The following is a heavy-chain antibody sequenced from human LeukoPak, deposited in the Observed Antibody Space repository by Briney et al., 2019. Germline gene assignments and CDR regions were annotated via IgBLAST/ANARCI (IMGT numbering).Heavy chain of an antibody. J-gene: IGHJ4*02. V-gene: IGHV3-53*01. CDR3: ARALTVNTIFDY. Sequence: GGSLRLSCVASGFIVNSNYMSWVRQTPGKRLEWVSIIYSGGDTYYADSVKGRFTISRDNSKNTVYLQMNSLRAEDTAVYHCARALTVNTIFDYWGKGTLVTVSS. CDR2: IYSGGDT. D-gene: IGHD4-17*01. CDR1: GFIVNSNY.